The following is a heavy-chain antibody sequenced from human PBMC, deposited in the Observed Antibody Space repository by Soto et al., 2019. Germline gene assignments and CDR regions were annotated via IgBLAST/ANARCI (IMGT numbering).Heavy chain of an antibody. CDR3: ARVGPMVATVDY. CDR2: INHSGST. J-gene: IGHJ4*02. CDR1: GGSFSGYY. Sequence: QVQLQQWGAGLVKPSETLSLTCAVYGGSFSGYYWSWIRQPPGKGLEWIGEINHSGSTNYNPSLKSRVTISVDTSKNQFSLKLSSVTAADTAVYYCARVGPMVATVDYWGQGTLVTVSS. V-gene: IGHV4-34*01. D-gene: IGHD3-10*01.